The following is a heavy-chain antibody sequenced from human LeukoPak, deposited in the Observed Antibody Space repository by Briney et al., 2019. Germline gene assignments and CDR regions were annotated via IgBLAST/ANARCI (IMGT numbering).Heavy chain of an antibody. Sequence: GGSLRLSCAASGFSFSDAWMNWVRQAPGKGLEWVANIKHDESEKNYLDSVKGRFTISRDNAQNSLYLQMNGLRVEDTAVYYCTRRLDDWGQGTLVTVSS. CDR3: TRRLDD. J-gene: IGHJ4*02. CDR2: IKHDESEK. CDR1: GFSFSDAW. V-gene: IGHV3-7*01. D-gene: IGHD3-16*01.